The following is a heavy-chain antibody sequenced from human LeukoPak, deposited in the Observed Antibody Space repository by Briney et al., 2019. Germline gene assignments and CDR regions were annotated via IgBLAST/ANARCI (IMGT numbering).Heavy chain of an antibody. J-gene: IGHJ4*02. D-gene: IGHD6-13*01. CDR3: AAEFSSSWYRYAPFDY. V-gene: IGHV3-21*01. CDR2: ISSSSSYI. CDR1: GFTFSSYS. Sequence: GGSLRLSCAPPGFTFSSYSMNWVRQAPGKGLEWVSSISSSSSYIYYADSVKGRFTISRDNAKNSLYLQMNSLRAEDTAVYYCAAEFSSSWYRYAPFDYWGQGTLVTVSS.